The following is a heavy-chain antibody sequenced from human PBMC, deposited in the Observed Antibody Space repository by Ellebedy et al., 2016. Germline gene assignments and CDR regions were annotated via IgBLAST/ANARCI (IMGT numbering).Heavy chain of an antibody. J-gene: IGHJ1*01. Sequence: SETLSLXCAVYGGSFSGYYWSWIRQPPGKGLEWIGEINHSGSTNYNPSLKSRVTISVDTSKNQFSLKLSSVTAADTAVYYCARHYSNYDLEYFQHWGQGTLVTVSS. CDR3: ARHYSNYDLEYFQH. V-gene: IGHV4-34*01. CDR1: GGSFSGYY. D-gene: IGHD4-11*01. CDR2: INHSGST.